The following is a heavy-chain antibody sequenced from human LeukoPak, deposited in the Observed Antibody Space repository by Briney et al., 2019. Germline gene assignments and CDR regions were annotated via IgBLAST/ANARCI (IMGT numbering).Heavy chain of an antibody. Sequence: SETLSLTGTVSGGSISSGGYYWSWIRQHPGKVLEWIGYISYSGTTYYNPSLKSRVTISIDTSKSQFSLKLSSVTAADTAVYYCARDASGYYLFDYWGQGTPVTVSS. D-gene: IGHD3-22*01. CDR3: ARDASGYYLFDY. J-gene: IGHJ4*02. CDR2: ISYSGTT. CDR1: GGSISSGGYY. V-gene: IGHV4-31*03.